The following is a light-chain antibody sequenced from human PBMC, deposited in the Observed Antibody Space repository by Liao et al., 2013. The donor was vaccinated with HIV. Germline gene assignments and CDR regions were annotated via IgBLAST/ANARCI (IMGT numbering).Light chain of an antibody. V-gene: IGLV3-21*01. CDR1: NIGSKS. CDR2: SDS. Sequence: SYELTQPPSVSVAPGKTARITCGGNNIGSKSVHWYQQQPGQAPVLVIHSDSDRPSGIPERFSGSNSGNTATLTISRVEAGDEADYYCQAWDTSTVVFGGGTKLTVL. J-gene: IGLJ2*01. CDR3: QAWDTSTVV.